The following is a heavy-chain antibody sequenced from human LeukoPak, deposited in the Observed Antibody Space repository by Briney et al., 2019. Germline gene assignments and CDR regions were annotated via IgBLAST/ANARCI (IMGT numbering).Heavy chain of an antibody. CDR3: ARLYCGGDCYPDY. CDR2: IYYSGST. J-gene: IGHJ4*02. V-gene: IGHV4-59*08. Sequence: KPSETLSLTCTVSGGSISSYYWSWIRQPPGKGLEWIGYIYYSGSTNYNPSLKSRVTISVDTSKNQFSLKLSSVTAADTAVYYCARLYCGGDCYPDYWGQGTLVTVSS. CDR1: GGSISSYY. D-gene: IGHD2-21*02.